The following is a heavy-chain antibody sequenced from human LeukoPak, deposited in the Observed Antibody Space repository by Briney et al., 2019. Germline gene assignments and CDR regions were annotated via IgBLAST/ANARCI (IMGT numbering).Heavy chain of an antibody. CDR2: INPNSGGT. V-gene: IGHV1-2*02. J-gene: IGHJ4*02. CDR1: GYTFTGYY. Sequence: GASVKVSCKASGYTFTGYYMHWVRQAPGQGLEWMGWINPNSGGTNYAQKFQGRVTMTRDTSISTAYMELSRLRSDDTAVYYCAIIQDWITMVRRIDYWGQGTLVTVSS. D-gene: IGHD3-10*01. CDR3: AIIQDWITMVRRIDY.